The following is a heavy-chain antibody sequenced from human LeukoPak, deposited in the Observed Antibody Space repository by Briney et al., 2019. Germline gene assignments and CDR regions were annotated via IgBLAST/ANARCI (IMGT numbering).Heavy chain of an antibody. J-gene: IGHJ5*02. CDR1: GFTFSDYY. Sequence: GGSLRLSCAASGFTFSDYYMSWIRQAPGKGLEWVSYISSSGSTIYYADSVKGRFTISRDNAENSLYLQMNSLRAEDTAVYYCAKEETTYYDRTWFDPWGQGTLVTVSS. CDR2: ISSSGSTI. V-gene: IGHV3-11*01. CDR3: AKEETTYYDRTWFDP. D-gene: IGHD3-10*02.